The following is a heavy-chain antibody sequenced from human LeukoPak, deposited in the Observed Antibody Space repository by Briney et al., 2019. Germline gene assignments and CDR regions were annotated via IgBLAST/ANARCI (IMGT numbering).Heavy chain of an antibody. CDR1: GDSINSLDL. J-gene: IGHJ4*02. V-gene: IGHV4-4*02. CDR3: GGLWGGFGGAFTNISFDY. Sequence: SETLSLTCTVSGDSINSLDLWSWVRQPPGKGLEWIGEMYLSGTTHSNPSVKSRVTISIDKSKNQFFLNLSSVTAADTAVYYCGGLWGGFGGAFTNISFDYWGQGPWSPSPQ. D-gene: IGHD2-8*01. CDR2: MYLSGTT.